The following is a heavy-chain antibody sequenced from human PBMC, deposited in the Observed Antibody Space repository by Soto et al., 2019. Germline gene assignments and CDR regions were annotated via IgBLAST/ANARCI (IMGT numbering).Heavy chain of an antibody. J-gene: IGHJ4*02. Sequence: PSETLSLTCTVSGGSVSGNYWSWIRQSPGKQLEWIGYMYYSRGANYNPSLKSRVTMSVDTSMNQFSLNLSSVTAADTAIYFCARYKRMIADYWGQGILVTAPQ. CDR1: GGSVSGNY. V-gene: IGHV4-59*08. CDR2: MYYSRGA. CDR3: ARYKRMIADY. D-gene: IGHD3-22*01.